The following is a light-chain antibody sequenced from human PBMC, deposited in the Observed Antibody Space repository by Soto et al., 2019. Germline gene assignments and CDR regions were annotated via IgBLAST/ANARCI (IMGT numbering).Light chain of an antibody. J-gene: IGLJ1*01. Sequence: QSALTQPPSVSGAPGQRVTISCTGSSSNIGAGYDVHWYQQLPGTAPKLLIYGNSNRPSGVPDRFSGSKSGTSASLAITGLQAEDEAHYYCQSYDSSLSRYVFGTGNKVTVL. CDR3: QSYDSSLSRYV. V-gene: IGLV1-40*01. CDR2: GNS. CDR1: SSNIGAGYD.